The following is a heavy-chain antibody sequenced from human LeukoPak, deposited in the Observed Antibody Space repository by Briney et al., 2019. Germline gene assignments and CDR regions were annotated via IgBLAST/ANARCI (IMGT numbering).Heavy chain of an antibody. D-gene: IGHD5-18*01. Sequence: SETLSLTCSFSGGSISNYYWSWVRQPPGKGLEWIGYIYYSVSTDYNPSLKSRVTISIDTSKNHFSLRLSSVTTADTASYYCARGYAYGPNYYFDYWGQGTLVTVSS. CDR3: ARGYAYGPNYYFDY. CDR2: IYYSVST. V-gene: IGHV4-59*01. CDR1: GGSISNYY. J-gene: IGHJ4*02.